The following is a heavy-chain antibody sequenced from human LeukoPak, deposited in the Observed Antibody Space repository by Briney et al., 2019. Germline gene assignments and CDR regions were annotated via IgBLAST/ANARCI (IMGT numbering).Heavy chain of an antibody. CDR3: ARASSYNAVTRYNLSWFGP. V-gene: IGHV4-34*01. Sequence: SETLSLTCAVYGGPFSGFYWSWIRQPPGKRLEWIGEINHSGSTNYNPSLKSRVTISIDTSKNQFSLKLTSVTAADTAVFYCARASSYNAVTRYNLSWFGPWGQGMLVTVSS. CDR1: GGPFSGFY. CDR2: INHSGST. J-gene: IGHJ5*02. D-gene: IGHD3-10*01.